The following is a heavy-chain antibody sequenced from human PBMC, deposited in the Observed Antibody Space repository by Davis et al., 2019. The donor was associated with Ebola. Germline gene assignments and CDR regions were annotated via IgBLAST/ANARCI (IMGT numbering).Heavy chain of an antibody. CDR1: GYSFTSYW. Sequence: GESLKTSCKGSGYSFTSYWIGWLRQMPGKGLEWMGIIYPGDSDTRYSPSFQGQVTISADKSSSTAYLQWSSLKASDTAMYYCARRRSIVAAGNWFDPWGQGTLVTVSS. D-gene: IGHD6-13*01. V-gene: IGHV5-51*01. CDR2: IYPGDSDT. J-gene: IGHJ5*02. CDR3: ARRRSIVAAGNWFDP.